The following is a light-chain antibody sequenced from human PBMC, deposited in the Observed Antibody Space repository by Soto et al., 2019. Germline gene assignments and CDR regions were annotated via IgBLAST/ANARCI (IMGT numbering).Light chain of an antibody. CDR3: CSYAGSYILL. V-gene: IGLV2-8*01. J-gene: IGLJ2*01. Sequence: QSALTQPPSASGSPGQSVTISCTGTSSDVGAYDYVSWYQQHPGKAPKLMIYEVSQRPSGVPDRFSGSKSGNTASLTISGLQAEDEGDYYCCSYAGSYILLFGGGTKLTVL. CDR1: SSDVGAYDY. CDR2: EVS.